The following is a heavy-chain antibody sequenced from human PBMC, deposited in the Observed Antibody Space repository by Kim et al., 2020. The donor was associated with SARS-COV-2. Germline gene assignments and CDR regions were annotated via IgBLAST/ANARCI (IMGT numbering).Heavy chain of an antibody. CDR3: AKGMRFLDLFAYYMDV. V-gene: IGHV3-9*01. D-gene: IGHD3-3*01. Sequence: DSMKGRLTHSRDNAKNSLYLHMNSLRPDDTGLYYCAKGMRFLDLFAYYMDVWGKGTTVTVSS. J-gene: IGHJ6*03.